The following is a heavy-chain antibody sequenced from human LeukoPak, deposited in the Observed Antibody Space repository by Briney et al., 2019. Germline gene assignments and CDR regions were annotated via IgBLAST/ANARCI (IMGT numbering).Heavy chain of an antibody. Sequence: PGGSLRLSCAAPGFTFSDYYMSWIRQAPGKGLEWVSYISSSGSTIYYADSVKGRFTISRDNAKNSLYLQMNSLRAEDTAVYYCAGDAYDILTGGAFDNWGQGTMVTVSS. CDR1: GFTFSDYY. CDR3: AGDAYDILTGGAFDN. CDR2: ISSSGSTI. V-gene: IGHV3-11*01. J-gene: IGHJ3*02. D-gene: IGHD3-9*01.